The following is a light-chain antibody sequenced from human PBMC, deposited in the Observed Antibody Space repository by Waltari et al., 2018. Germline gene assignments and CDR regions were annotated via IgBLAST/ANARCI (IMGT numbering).Light chain of an antibody. V-gene: IGKV4-1*01. J-gene: IGKJ1*01. Sequence: DIVMTQYPDSLAVSLGERATINCKSSQSVLYNSDNKNYLAWYQQKPGQHPKMLIYLASTRESGVPDRFSGSGSGTDFTLTITSLQAEDVAVYYCQQYYGTPPRTFGQGTKVEIK. CDR1: QSVLYNSDNKNY. CDR2: LAS. CDR3: QQYYGTPPRT.